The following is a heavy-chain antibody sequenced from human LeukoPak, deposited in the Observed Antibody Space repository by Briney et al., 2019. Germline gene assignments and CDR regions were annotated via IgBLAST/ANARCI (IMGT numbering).Heavy chain of an antibody. CDR2: IYHSGST. J-gene: IGHJ4*02. CDR3: ARVGGGRPTYFDH. CDR1: GYSISSGYH. D-gene: IGHD3-10*01. Sequence: PSETLSLTCTVSGYSISSGYHWGWIRQPPGKGLEWIGSIYHSGSTYYNPSLKSRVTTSVDTSKNQFSLKLSSVTAADMAVYYCARVGGGRPTYFDHWGQGALVTVSS. V-gene: IGHV4-38-2*02.